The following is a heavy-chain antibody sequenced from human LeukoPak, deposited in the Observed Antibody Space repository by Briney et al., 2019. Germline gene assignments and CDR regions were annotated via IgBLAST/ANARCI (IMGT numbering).Heavy chain of an antibody. V-gene: IGHV4-59*08. J-gene: IGHJ5*02. CDR3: ARGRRFLEWLLHNNWFDP. Sequence: SETLSLTCTVSGGSISSYYWSWIRQPPGKGLEWIGYIYYSGSTNYNPSLKSRVTISVDTSKNQFSLKLSSVTAAGTAVYYCARGRRFLEWLLHNNWFDPWGQGTLVTVSS. CDR1: GGSISSYY. CDR2: IYYSGST. D-gene: IGHD3-3*01.